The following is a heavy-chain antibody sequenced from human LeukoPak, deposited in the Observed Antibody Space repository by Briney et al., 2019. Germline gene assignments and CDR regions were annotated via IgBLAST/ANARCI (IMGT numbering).Heavy chain of an antibody. CDR2: ISAYNGNT. J-gene: IGHJ4*02. CDR3: ARAVGSPYYYDSSGYYGN. D-gene: IGHD3-22*01. V-gene: IGHV1-18*01. Sequence: ASVKVSCTASGYTFTSYGISWVRQAPGQGLEWMGWISAYNGNTNYAQKLQGRVTMTTDTSTSTAYMELRSLKSDDTAVYYCARAVGSPYYYDSSGYYGNWGQGTLVTVSS. CDR1: GYTFTSYG.